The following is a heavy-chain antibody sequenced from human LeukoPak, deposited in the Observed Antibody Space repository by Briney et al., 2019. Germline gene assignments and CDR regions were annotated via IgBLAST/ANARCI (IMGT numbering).Heavy chain of an antibody. J-gene: IGHJ6*03. CDR1: GYTFTSYA. CDR3: ARQGGYSSGFDYDYYYYMDV. Sequence: ASVKVSCKASGYTFTSYAITWVRQAPGQGPEWMGWISAYNGNTHYAQKLQGRVIMTTDTSTGTAYMELRSLRSDDTAVYYCARQGGYSSGFDYDYYYYMDVWGKGTTVTVSS. CDR2: ISAYNGNT. V-gene: IGHV1-18*01. D-gene: IGHD6-19*01.